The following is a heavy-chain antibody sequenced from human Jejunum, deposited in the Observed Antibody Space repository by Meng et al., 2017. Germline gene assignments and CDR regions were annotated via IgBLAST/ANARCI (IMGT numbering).Heavy chain of an antibody. V-gene: IGHV4-4*02. CDR3: ARDWGCRDGYCFSGLLEF. D-gene: IGHD2-15*01. CDR1: GDSISSNNR. CDR2: IYHSGDT. J-gene: IGHJ4*02. Sequence: QVQLQESGPGLVRPSGTLTLTCSVSGDSISSNNRWTWVRQPPGRGLEWIGEIYHSGDTNYNPSLTSPVTISVDKSKNQFTLRLNSVTAADMAIYYCARDWGCRDGYCFSGLLEFWGQGILVTVSS.